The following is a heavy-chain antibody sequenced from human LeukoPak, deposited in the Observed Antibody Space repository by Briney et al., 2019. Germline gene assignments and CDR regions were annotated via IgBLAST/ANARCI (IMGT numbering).Heavy chain of an antibody. CDR1: GFTFSSYW. J-gene: IGHJ4*02. Sequence: PGGSLRLSCAASGFTFSSYWMSWVRQAPGKGLEWVANIKQDGSEKYYVDSVKGRFTISRDNSKNTLYLQVNSLRAEDTAVYYCARSDYYGSGSYLGYWGQGTLVTVSS. V-gene: IGHV3-7*01. D-gene: IGHD3-10*01. CDR3: ARSDYYGSGSYLGY. CDR2: IKQDGSEK.